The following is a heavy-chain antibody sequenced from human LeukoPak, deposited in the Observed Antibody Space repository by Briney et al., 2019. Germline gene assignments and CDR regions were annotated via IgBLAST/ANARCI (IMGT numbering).Heavy chain of an antibody. CDR2: IYTSGST. J-gene: IGHJ5*02. Sequence: ASETLSLTCTVSGGSISSYYWSWIRQPAGKGLEWIGRIYTSGSTNYNPSLKSRVTMSVDTSRNQFSLRLSSVTAADTAVYYCARGPPFSNWFDPWGQGTLVTVSS. V-gene: IGHV4-4*07. D-gene: IGHD3-3*01. CDR3: ARGPPFSNWFDP. CDR1: GGSISSYY.